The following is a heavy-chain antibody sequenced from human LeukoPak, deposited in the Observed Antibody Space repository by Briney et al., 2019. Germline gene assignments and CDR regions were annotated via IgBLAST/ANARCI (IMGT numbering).Heavy chain of an antibody. Sequence: GGSLRLSCVASGFTFSRYWMHWVRHAPGKGLVWVSRINSDGRSTNYADSVKGRFSISRDNAENTLYLQMNSLRAEDTAVYYCAKDLMLGGSYAADYWGQGTLVTVSS. CDR2: INSDGRST. D-gene: IGHD1-26*01. V-gene: IGHV3-74*01. J-gene: IGHJ4*02. CDR3: AKDLMLGGSYAADY. CDR1: GFTFSRYW.